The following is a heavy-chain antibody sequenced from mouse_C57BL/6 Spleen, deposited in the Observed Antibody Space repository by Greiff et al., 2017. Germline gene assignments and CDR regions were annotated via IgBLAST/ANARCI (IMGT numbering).Heavy chain of an antibody. CDR1: GYSFTGYY. V-gene: IGHV1-42*01. Sequence: EVQLQQSGPELVKPGASVKISCKASGYSFTGYYMNWVKQSPEKSLEWIGEINPSTGGTTYNQKFKAKATLTVDKSSSTAYMQLKSLTSEDSAVYYCARSLYGNYGFAYWGQGTLVTVSA. CDR2: INPSTGGT. D-gene: IGHD2-1*01. CDR3: ARSLYGNYGFAY. J-gene: IGHJ3*01.